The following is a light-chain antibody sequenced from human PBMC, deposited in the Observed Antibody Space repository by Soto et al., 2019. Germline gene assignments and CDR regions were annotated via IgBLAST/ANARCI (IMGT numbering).Light chain of an antibody. CDR2: GAT. CDR1: QSIRSSY. J-gene: IGKJ5*01. Sequence: EIVLTQAPVTLSLSPGERATLSCRASQSIRSSYLAWFQQKPGQAPRLLIYGATSRATGIPDRFSGSGSGTDFTLTISRLEPEDFAVYYCQQYGIPWPFGQGTRLEL. V-gene: IGKV3-20*01. CDR3: QQYGIPWP.